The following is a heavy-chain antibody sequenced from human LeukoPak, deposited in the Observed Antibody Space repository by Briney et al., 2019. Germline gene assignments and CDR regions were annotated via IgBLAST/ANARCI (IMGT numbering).Heavy chain of an antibody. CDR1: GFTFSNVW. J-gene: IGHJ3*02. CDR3: ARVADYGDHDPDAFDI. CDR2: IRRKTDGETT. Sequence: GGSLRLSCAASGFTFSNVWMSWVRQVPGKGLEWVGRIRRKTDGETTDHAAPVKGRFTISRDDSKNTLYLQMNSLKTEDTAVYYCARVADYGDHDPDAFDIWGQGTMVTVSS. V-gene: IGHV3-15*01. D-gene: IGHD4-17*01.